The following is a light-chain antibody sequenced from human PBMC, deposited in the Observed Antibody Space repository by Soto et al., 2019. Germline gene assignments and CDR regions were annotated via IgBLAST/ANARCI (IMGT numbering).Light chain of an antibody. CDR2: DTS. CDR3: LLFYSGARSWV. CDR1: TGAVTSGHY. J-gene: IGLJ3*02. Sequence: AVVTQEPSLTVSPGGTVTLTCGSSTGAVTSGHYPYWFQQKPGQAPRTLIYDTSNKHSWTPARFSGSLLGGKAALTLSGAQPEDEAEYYCLLFYSGARSWVYG. V-gene: IGLV7-46*01.